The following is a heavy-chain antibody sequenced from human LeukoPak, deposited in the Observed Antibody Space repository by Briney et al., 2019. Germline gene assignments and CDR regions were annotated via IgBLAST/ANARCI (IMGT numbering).Heavy chain of an antibody. CDR3: ATHYDFWSGSYEYYFDY. Sequence: GASVKVSCKVSGYTLTELSMHWVRQAPGQGLEWMGWMNPNSGNTGYAQKFQGRVTMTRDTSISTAYMELSRLRSDDTAVYYCATHYDFWSGSYEYYFDYWGQGTLVTVSS. CDR2: MNPNSGNT. V-gene: IGHV1-2*02. CDR1: GYTLTELS. D-gene: IGHD3-3*01. J-gene: IGHJ4*02.